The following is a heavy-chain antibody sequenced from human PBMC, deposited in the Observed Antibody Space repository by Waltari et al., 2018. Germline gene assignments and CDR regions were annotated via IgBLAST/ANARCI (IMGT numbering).Heavy chain of an antibody. CDR3: ARNTDL. CDR1: GFTFDDYA. V-gene: IGHV3-9*01. CDR2: SSWNSGSI. Sequence: EVQLVESGGGLVQPGRSLRLSCAASGFTFDDYAMHWVRQAPGKGLEWGSGSSWNSGSIGYADSVKGRFTISRDNAKNSLYLQMNSLRAEDTALYYCARNTDLWGRGTLVTVSS. J-gene: IGHJ2*01.